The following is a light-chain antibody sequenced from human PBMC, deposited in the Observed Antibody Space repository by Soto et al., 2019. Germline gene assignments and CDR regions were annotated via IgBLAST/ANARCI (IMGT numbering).Light chain of an antibody. CDR3: CSYAGSSTYV. Sequence: QSVLTQPASVSGSPGQSITISCTGTSSDVGSYNLVSWYQQHPGKAPKVMIYEVSKRPSGVPNRVSGSKSGNTASLTISGLQAEDEADYYCCSYAGSSTYVFGTGTKVTVL. CDR2: EVS. V-gene: IGLV2-23*02. J-gene: IGLJ1*01. CDR1: SSDVGSYNL.